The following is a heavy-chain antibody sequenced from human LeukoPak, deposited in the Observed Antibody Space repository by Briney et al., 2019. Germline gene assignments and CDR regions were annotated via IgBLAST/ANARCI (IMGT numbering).Heavy chain of an antibody. J-gene: IGHJ6*02. CDR2: IYNSVRT. V-gene: IGHV4-59*01. D-gene: IGHD5-12*01. Sequence: PSETLSLTCAVYGGSFRGYYWSWIRQPPGKGLEWIGYIYNSVRTNYNPSLKSRVTISVDTSKNQLSLKLSSVTAADTAVYFCVRDLVATIDHYYYGMDVWGQGTTVTVSS. CDR1: GGSFRGYY. CDR3: VRDLVATIDHYYYGMDV.